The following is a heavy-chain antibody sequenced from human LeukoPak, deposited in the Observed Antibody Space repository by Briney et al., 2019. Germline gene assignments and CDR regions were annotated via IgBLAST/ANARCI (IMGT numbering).Heavy chain of an antibody. V-gene: IGHV4-4*07. CDR1: GGSIGSYY. CDR3: ARDYFDSSGYRHDVFDI. D-gene: IGHD3-22*01. J-gene: IGHJ3*02. CDR2: IYTSGTI. Sequence: PSETLSLTCTVSGGSIGSYYWSWIRQPAGKGLEWIGPIYTSGTINYNPSLKSRITMSVDTSKNQFSLKLSSVTAADTAVYYCARDYFDSSGYRHDVFDIWAKGQWSPSLQ.